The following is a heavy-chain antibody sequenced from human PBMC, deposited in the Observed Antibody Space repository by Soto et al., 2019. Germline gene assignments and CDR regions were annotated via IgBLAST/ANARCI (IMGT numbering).Heavy chain of an antibody. D-gene: IGHD3-10*01. CDR2: ISGRGSST. Sequence: GGSLRLSCAASGFTFDNFAMSWVRQAPGRGLEWVSVISGRGSSTYYADSVKGRFTGSRDNSRTTLYLEMNSLRDEDTAIYYCSKGAPGRTNDYGDYWGQGTLVTVSS. CDR3: SKGAPGRTNDYGDY. CDR1: GFTFDNFA. V-gene: IGHV3-23*01. J-gene: IGHJ4*02.